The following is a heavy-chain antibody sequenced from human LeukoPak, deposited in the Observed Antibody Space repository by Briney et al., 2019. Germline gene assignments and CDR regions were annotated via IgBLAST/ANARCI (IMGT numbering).Heavy chain of an antibody. CDR2: IIPILGIA. J-gene: IGHJ4*02. CDR3: ARDHCSSTSCYYDY. V-gene: IGHV1-69*04. D-gene: IGHD2-2*01. CDR1: GFTFSSYA. Sequence: GGSLRLSCAVSGFTFSSYAISWVRQAPGQGLEWMGRIIPILGIANYAQKFQGRVTITADKSTSTAYMELSSLRSEDTAVYYCARDHCSSTSCYYDYWGQGTLVTVSS.